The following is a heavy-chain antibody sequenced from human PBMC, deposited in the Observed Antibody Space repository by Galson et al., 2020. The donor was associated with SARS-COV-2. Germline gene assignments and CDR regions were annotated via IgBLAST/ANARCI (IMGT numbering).Heavy chain of an antibody. CDR3: AKDWISFVTHPYYFDY. CDR2: IYSGGVT. J-gene: IGHJ4*02. V-gene: IGHV3-23*03. CDR1: GFTFSSFG. Sequence: GESLKISCAASGFTFSSFGMSWVRQAPGKGLEWVSLIYSGGVTFYADSVKGRFTISRDNSKNTLYLQMNSLRTEDTAVYFCAKDWISFVTHPYYFDYWGQGIPVTVSS. D-gene: IGHD2-2*03.